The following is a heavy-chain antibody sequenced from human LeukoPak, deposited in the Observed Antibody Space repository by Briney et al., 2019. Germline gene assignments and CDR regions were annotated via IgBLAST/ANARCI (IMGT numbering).Heavy chain of an antibody. V-gene: IGHV3-23*01. CDR3: ARMYYYDSSGPLDY. D-gene: IGHD3-22*01. CDR1: GFTFSSYA. J-gene: IGHJ4*02. CDR2: ISGSGGST. Sequence: GGSLRLSCAASGFTFSSYAMSWVRQAPGKGLEWVSGISGSGGSTYYADSVKGRFTISRDNSKNTLYLQMDSLRAEDTAVYYCARMYYYDSSGPLDYWGQGTLVTVSS.